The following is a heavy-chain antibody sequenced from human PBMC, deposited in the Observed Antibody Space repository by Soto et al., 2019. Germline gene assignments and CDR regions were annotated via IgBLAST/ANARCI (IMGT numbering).Heavy chain of an antibody. CDR1: GCSISSGNW. CDR2: IYHSGST. Sequence: SETLSLTCAVSGCSISSGNWWSWVRQPPGKGLEWIGEIYHSGSTNYNPSLKSRVTISVDKSKNQFSLKLSSVTAADTAIYYCAREGSYGYSLGYWGQGTLVTVSS. CDR3: AREGSYGYSLGY. J-gene: IGHJ4*02. D-gene: IGHD5-18*01. V-gene: IGHV4-4*02.